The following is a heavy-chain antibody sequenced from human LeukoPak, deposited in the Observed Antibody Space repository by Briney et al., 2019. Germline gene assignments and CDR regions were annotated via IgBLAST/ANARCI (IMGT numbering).Heavy chain of an antibody. J-gene: IGHJ5*02. Sequence: GGSLRLSCAASGFTFSSYRMSWVRQAPGKGLEWVASIKQDGSEKYYVDSVKGRFTISRDNAKNSLYLQMNSLRAEDTAVYYCARCRGRSTYYYDSSGYYPNWFDPWGQGTLVTVSS. V-gene: IGHV3-7*01. CDR2: IKQDGSEK. CDR3: ARCRGRSTYYYDSSGYYPNWFDP. CDR1: GFTFSSYR. D-gene: IGHD3-22*01.